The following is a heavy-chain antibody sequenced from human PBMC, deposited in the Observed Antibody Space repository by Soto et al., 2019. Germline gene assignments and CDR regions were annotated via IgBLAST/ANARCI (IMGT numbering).Heavy chain of an antibody. CDR2: LSSDGSNN. J-gene: IGHJ6*02. V-gene: IGHV3-30-3*01. Sequence: QVQLVESGGGVVQPGGSLRLSCAARGFALSPYTIHWVRQAPGKGLEWVAGLSSDGSNNFYPDSLKGRITISRDNSKTTVHLQINNLRPEDTAIYYCAKDAEMHATRLLSYFALDLWGRGTTVTVSS. CDR1: GFALSPYT. CDR3: AKDAEMHATRLLSYFALDL. D-gene: IGHD3-10*01.